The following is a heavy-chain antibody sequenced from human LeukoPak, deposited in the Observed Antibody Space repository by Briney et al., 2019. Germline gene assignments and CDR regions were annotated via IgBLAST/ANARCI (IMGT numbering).Heavy chain of an antibody. V-gene: IGHV3-9*01. J-gene: IGHJ2*01. CDR2: ISWNSGSI. D-gene: IGHD3-10*01. CDR1: GFTFDDYA. CDR3: AKDKGTMVRGVIPNRYWYFDL. Sequence: GGSLRLSCAASGFTFDDYAMHWVRQAPGKGLEWVSGISWNSGSIGHADSVKGRFTISRDNAKNSLYLQMNSLRAEDTALYYCAKDKGTMVRGVIPNRYWYFDLWGRGTLVTVSS.